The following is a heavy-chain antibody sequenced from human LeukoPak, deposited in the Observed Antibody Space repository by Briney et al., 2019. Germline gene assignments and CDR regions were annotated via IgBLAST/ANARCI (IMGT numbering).Heavy chain of an antibody. V-gene: IGHV3-33*01. CDR3: ASAGASARSRRIDY. Sequence: GGSLRLSCAASGFTFSSYGIPWVRQAPGKGLEWVAVIWYDGSNKYYADSVKGRFTISRDNSKNTLYLQMNSLRAEDTAVYYCASAGASARSRRIDYWGQGTLVTVSS. CDR2: IWYDGSNK. D-gene: IGHD6-6*01. J-gene: IGHJ4*02. CDR1: GFTFSSYG.